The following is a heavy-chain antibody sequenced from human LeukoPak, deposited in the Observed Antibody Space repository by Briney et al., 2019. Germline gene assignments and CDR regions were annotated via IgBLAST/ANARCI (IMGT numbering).Heavy chain of an antibody. Sequence: PSETLSLTCTVSGGSISSYYWSWIRQPPGKGLEWVGYIYYSGSTNYNPSLKSRVTISVDTSKNQFSLKLSSVTAADTAVYYCARDRHYYDSSGYFSMAMDVWGQGTTVTVSS. CDR2: IYYSGST. CDR3: ARDRHYYDSSGYFSMAMDV. CDR1: GGSISSYY. J-gene: IGHJ6*02. V-gene: IGHV4-59*01. D-gene: IGHD3-22*01.